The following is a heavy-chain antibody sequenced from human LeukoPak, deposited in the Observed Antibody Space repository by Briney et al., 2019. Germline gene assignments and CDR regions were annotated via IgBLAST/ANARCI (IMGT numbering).Heavy chain of an antibody. Sequence: SETLSLTCTVSGGSISSYYWSWIRQPPGKGLEWIGYIYYSGSTNYNPPLKSRVTISVDTSKNQFSLKLSSVTAADTAVYYCARFTNYYRYFDYWGQGTLVTVSS. V-gene: IGHV4-59*01. D-gene: IGHD3-16*02. CDR3: ARFTNYYRYFDY. CDR2: IYYSGST. CDR1: GGSISSYY. J-gene: IGHJ4*02.